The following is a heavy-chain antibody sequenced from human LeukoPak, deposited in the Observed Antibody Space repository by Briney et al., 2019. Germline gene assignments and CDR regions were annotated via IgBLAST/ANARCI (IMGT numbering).Heavy chain of an antibody. CDR2: ISGSGGST. D-gene: IGHD3-22*01. J-gene: IGHJ4*02. CDR3: ANGGYYYDSSGYPPGGY. CDR1: GFTFSSHA. Sequence: GGSLRLSCAASGFTFSSHAMSWVRQAPGKGLEWVSAISGSGGSTYYADSVKGRFTISRDNSKNTLYLQMNSLRAEDTAVYYCANGGYYYDSSGYPPGGYWGQGTLVTVSS. V-gene: IGHV3-23*01.